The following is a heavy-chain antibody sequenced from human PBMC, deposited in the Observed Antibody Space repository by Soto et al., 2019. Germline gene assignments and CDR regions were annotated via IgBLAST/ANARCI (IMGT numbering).Heavy chain of an antibody. CDR1: GGSISTGGYY. CDR2: IYYSGST. Sequence: QVQLQESGPGLVKPSQTLSLTCTVSGGSISTGGYYWSWIRQHPGKGLEWIGYIYYSGSTYYNPSLKSRVTISVDTSKNQFALKLSSVTAADTAVYYCARVPPIAARPNPYLDYRGQGTLVTVSS. V-gene: IGHV4-31*03. J-gene: IGHJ4*02. D-gene: IGHD6-6*01. CDR3: ARVPPIAARPNPYLDY.